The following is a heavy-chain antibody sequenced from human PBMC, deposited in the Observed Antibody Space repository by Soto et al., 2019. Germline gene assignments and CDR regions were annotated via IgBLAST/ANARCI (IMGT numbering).Heavy chain of an antibody. Sequence: QVQLQESGPGLVKPSETLSLTCTVSGGSISSYYWSWIRQPAGKGLEWIGRIYTSGSTNYNPSLKRRVTIPVDTSKNQSYLNLSSVTAADTAVYYCARDRNRNFDYWGQGTLVTVSS. CDR3: ARDRNRNFDY. J-gene: IGHJ4*02. CDR1: GGSISSYY. D-gene: IGHD4-4*01. CDR2: IYTSGST. V-gene: IGHV4-4*07.